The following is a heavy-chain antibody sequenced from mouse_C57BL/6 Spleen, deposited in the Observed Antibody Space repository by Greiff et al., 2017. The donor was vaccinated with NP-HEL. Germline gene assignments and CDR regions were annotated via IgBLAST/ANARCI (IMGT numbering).Heavy chain of an antibody. CDR2: INPNNGGT. CDR3: ARGTGPPYFDY. CDR1: GYTFTDYY. J-gene: IGHJ2*01. V-gene: IGHV1-26*01. D-gene: IGHD4-1*01. Sequence: VQLQQSGPELVKPGASVKISCKASGYTFTDYYMNWVKQSHGKSLEWIGDINPNNGGTSYNQKFKGKATLTVDKSSSTAYMELRSLTSEDSAVYYCARGTGPPYFDYWGQGTTLTVSS.